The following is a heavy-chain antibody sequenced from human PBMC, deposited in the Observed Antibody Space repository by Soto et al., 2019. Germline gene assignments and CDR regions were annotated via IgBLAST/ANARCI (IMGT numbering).Heavy chain of an antibody. V-gene: IGHV3-13*01. Sequence: PGGFLRLSCAASGFTFSSYDMHWVRQATGKGLEWVSAIGTAGDTYYPGSVKGRFTISRENAKNSLYLQMNSLRVEDTAVYYCARGYCSSTSCYYYYYYGMDVWGQGTTVTVSS. CDR2: IGTAGDT. J-gene: IGHJ6*02. CDR3: ARGYCSSTSCYYYYYYGMDV. D-gene: IGHD2-2*01. CDR1: GFTFSSYD.